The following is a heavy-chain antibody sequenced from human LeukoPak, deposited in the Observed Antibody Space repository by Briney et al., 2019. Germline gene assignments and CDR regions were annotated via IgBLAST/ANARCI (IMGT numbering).Heavy chain of an antibody. V-gene: IGHV3-73*01. Sequence: GGSLRLSCAASGFTVSSNYMSWVRQASGKGLEWVGRIRSKANSYATAYAASVKGRFTISRDDSKNTAYLQMNSLKTEDTAVYYCTSPPGGYSYGYAFDIWGQGTMVTVSS. D-gene: IGHD5-18*01. CDR1: GFTVSSNY. CDR3: TSPPGGYSYGYAFDI. CDR2: IRSKANSYAT. J-gene: IGHJ3*02.